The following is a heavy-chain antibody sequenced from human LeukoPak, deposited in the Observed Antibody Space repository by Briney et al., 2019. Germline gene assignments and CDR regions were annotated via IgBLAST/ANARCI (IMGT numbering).Heavy chain of an antibody. Sequence: GRSLRLSCAASGFTFDDYAMHWVRQAPGKGLEWVSGISWNSGSIGYADSVKGRFTISRDIAKNSLYLQMNSLRAEDTALYYCAKDIGSGYPYYYGMDVWGQGTTVTVSS. D-gene: IGHD3-22*01. CDR3: AKDIGSGYPYYYGMDV. CDR2: ISWNSGSI. V-gene: IGHV3-9*01. J-gene: IGHJ6*02. CDR1: GFTFDDYA.